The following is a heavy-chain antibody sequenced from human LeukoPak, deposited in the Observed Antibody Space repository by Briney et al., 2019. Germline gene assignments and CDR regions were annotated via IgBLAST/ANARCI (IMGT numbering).Heavy chain of an antibody. CDR2: IYYSGST. J-gene: IGHJ6*04. V-gene: IGHV4-59*01. CDR1: GGSISSYY. D-gene: IGHD6-19*01. Sequence: SETLSLTCTVSGGSISSYYWSWIRQAPGKGLEWIGYIYYSGSTNYNPSLRSRVTISVDTSKNQFSLNLSSVTAADTAVYYCARGPTVAGANYFYYGMDVWGKGTTVTVSS. CDR3: ARGPTVAGANYFYYGMDV.